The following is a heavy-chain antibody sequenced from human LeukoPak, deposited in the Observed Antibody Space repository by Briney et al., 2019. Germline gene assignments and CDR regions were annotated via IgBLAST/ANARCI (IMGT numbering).Heavy chain of an antibody. D-gene: IGHD3-22*01. J-gene: IGHJ4*02. CDR2: IYYSGST. CDR1: GGSISSGGYY. CDR3: ARGDSSGYYFDY. Sequence: SETLSLTCTVSGGSISSGGYYWSWIRQHPGKGLEWIGYIYYSGSTYYNPSLKSRVTISVDTSKNQFSLKLSSVTAADTAVFYCARGDSSGYYFDYWGQGTLVAVSS. V-gene: IGHV4-31*03.